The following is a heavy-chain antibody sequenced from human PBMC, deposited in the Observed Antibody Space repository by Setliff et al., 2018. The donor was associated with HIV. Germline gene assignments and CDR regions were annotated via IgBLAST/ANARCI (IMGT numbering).Heavy chain of an antibody. CDR1: GGSFSSYG. CDR3: ARGVDGSYRKFFDN. CDR2: IMPIFGTA. Sequence: SVKVSCKASGGSFSSYGLSWVRQAPGQGLEWMGGIMPIFGTANYAQKFQGRVTIIADAPTNTVNMELSSLRSEDTAVYYCARGVDGSYRKFFDNWGQGTLVTVS. V-gene: IGHV1-69*13. J-gene: IGHJ4*02. D-gene: IGHD1-26*01.